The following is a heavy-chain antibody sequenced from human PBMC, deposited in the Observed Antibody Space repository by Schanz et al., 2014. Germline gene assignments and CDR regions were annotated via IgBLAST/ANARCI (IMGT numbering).Heavy chain of an antibody. V-gene: IGHV4-34*01. CDR2: VNHGGST. Sequence: QVQLQQWGAGLLKPSETLSLTCAVYGGSFSGYYWSWLRQPPGKGREWIAEVNHGGSTNYNPTLKSRVTISVHTSKTHFSLKLRSVPAADTAVYYCARAARRTRVVPRYFDSWGQGTLVTVSS. D-gene: IGHD2-2*01. CDR1: GGSFSGYY. CDR3: ARAARRTRVVPRYFDS. J-gene: IGHJ4*02.